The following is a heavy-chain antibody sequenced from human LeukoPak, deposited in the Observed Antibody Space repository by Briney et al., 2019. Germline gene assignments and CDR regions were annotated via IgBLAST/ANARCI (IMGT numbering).Heavy chain of an antibody. J-gene: IGHJ4*02. Sequence: SETLSLTCTVSGGSISSSSYYWGWIRQPPGKGLEWIGSINYSGRTYYNPSLKSRVTISVDTSKNQFSLKLTSVTAADTAVYYCARQAGSGGCLDYWGQETLVTVSS. V-gene: IGHV4-39*01. CDR3: ARQAGSGGCLDY. D-gene: IGHD3-10*01. CDR2: INYSGRT. CDR1: GGSISSSSYY.